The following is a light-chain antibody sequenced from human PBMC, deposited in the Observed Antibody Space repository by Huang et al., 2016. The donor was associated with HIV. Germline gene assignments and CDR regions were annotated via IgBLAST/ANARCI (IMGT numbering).Light chain of an antibody. CDR2: GAS. V-gene: IGKV3-15*01. J-gene: IGKJ5*01. CDR3: QQYNDWAPIT. Sequence: EIVMTQSPATLSVFPGERATLSCRASQSVSDDVAWYQQKPGQAPRILIYGASTRATGIPTRFSGSGSGTEFTLTISSLQSEDFALYYCQQYNDWAPITFGQGTRLEIK. CDR1: QSVSDD.